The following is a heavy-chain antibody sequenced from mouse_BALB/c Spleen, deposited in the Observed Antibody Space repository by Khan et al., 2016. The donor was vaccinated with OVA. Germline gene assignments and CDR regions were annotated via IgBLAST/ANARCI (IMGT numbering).Heavy chain of an antibody. CDR2: IDPANGNT. Sequence: EVQLQQSGAELVKPGASVKLSCTASGFNIKDTYMHWVKQRPEQGLEWIGRIDPANGNTKYDPKFQGKATITADTSSNTAYLQLSRLTSEDTAVYYCARGTARATGDYWGQGTTLTVSS. CDR3: ARGTARATGDY. V-gene: IGHV14-3*02. J-gene: IGHJ2*01. CDR1: GFNIKDTY. D-gene: IGHD3-2*01.